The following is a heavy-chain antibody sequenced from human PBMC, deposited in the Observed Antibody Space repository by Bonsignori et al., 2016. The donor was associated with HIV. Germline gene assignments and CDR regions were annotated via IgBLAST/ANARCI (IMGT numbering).Heavy chain of an antibody. CDR1: GGSLSRYY. Sequence: QVQLQQWGAGLLKPSETLSLTCAVYGGSLSRYYWSWIRQPPGKGLEWIGEINHSGSTNYNPSLKGRVTISVDTSKNHFSLNLTSVTAADTAVYYCAIYGYWGQGTVVTVSS. D-gene: IGHD3-10*01. V-gene: IGHV4-34*01. CDR3: AIYGY. CDR2: INHSGST. J-gene: IGHJ4*02.